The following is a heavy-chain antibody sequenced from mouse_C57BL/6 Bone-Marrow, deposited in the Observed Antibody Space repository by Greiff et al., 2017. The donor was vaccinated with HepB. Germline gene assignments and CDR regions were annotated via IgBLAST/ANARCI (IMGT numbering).Heavy chain of an antibody. CDR3: ARFLITTVVDWYFDV. Sequence: EVQLQQSGPGLAKPSQTLSLTCSVTGYSITSDYWNWIRKFPGNKLEYMGYISYSGSTYYNPSLKSRISITRDTSKNQYYLQLNSVTTEDTATYYCARFLITTVVDWYFDVWGTGTTVTVSS. D-gene: IGHD1-1*01. J-gene: IGHJ1*03. V-gene: IGHV3-8*01. CDR1: GYSITSDY. CDR2: ISYSGST.